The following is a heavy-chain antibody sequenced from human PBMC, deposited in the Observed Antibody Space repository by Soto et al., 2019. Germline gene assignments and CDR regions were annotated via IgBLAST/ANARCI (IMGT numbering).Heavy chain of an antibody. CDR2: ISGSGGST. J-gene: IGHJ4*02. D-gene: IGHD3-10*01. CDR1: GFTFSSYA. V-gene: IGHV3-23*01. Sequence: GGSLRLSCAASGFTFSSYAMSWVRQAPGKGLGWVSAISGSGGSTYYADSVKGRFTISRDNSKNTLYLQMNSLRAEDTAVYYCAKVVGSGSYPFDYWGQGTLVTVSS. CDR3: AKVVGSGSYPFDY.